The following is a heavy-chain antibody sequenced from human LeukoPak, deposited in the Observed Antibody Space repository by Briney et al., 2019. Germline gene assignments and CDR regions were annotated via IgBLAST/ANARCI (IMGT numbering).Heavy chain of an antibody. CDR2: ISGSDDSA. CDR3: ATLWFGGTASDY. Sequence: GGSLRLSCATSGFTFSSYAMNWVRQAPGKGLEWVSAISGSDDSAYYADSVKGRFTISRDKSKNTLYLQMHSLGAEDTAVYYCATLWFGGTASDYWGQGTLVTVSS. V-gene: IGHV3-23*01. D-gene: IGHD3-10*01. CDR1: GFTFSSYA. J-gene: IGHJ4*02.